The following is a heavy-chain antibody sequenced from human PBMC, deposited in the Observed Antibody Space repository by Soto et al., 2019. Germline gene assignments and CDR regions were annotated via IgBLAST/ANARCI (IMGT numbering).Heavy chain of an antibody. CDR3: AKHSDSSSWYLDY. Sequence: EVQLLESGGGLVQPGGSLRLSCAASGFTFSSYAMSWVRQAPGKGLEWVSAISGSGGSTYYADSVKGRFTISRDNSKNTLYLQMTSLRAEDTAVYYCAKHSDSSSWYLDYWGQGTLVTVSS. CDR1: GFTFSSYA. J-gene: IGHJ4*02. CDR2: ISGSGGST. V-gene: IGHV3-23*01. D-gene: IGHD6-13*01.